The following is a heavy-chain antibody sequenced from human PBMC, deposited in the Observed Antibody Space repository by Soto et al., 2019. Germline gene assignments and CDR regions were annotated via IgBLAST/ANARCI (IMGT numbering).Heavy chain of an antibody. J-gene: IGHJ6*02. CDR1: GYTFTDYW. Sequence: GESLKISCKGSGYTFTDYWIGWMRQLPGKGLEWMGRIDPSDSYTNYSPSFQGHVTISADKSISTAYLQWSSLKASDTAMYYCARLPIVVVPAAMLNYYYYGMDVWGQGTTVTVSS. V-gene: IGHV5-10-1*01. D-gene: IGHD2-2*01. CDR3: ARLPIVVVPAAMLNYYYYGMDV. CDR2: IDPSDSYT.